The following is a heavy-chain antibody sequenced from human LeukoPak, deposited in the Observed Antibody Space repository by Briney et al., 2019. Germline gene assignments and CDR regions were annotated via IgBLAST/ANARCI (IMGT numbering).Heavy chain of an antibody. J-gene: IGHJ4*02. CDR1: GFTFSSYG. V-gene: IGHV3-30*18. CDR3: AKDLSHGPKYQFGELVLDRDDY. CDR2: ISYDGSNK. Sequence: GSLRLSCAASGFTFSSYGMHWVRQAPGKGLEWVAVISYDGSNKYYADSVKGRFTISRDNSKNTLYLQMNSLRAEDTAVYYCAKDLSHGPKYQFGELVLDRDDYWGQGTLVTVSS. D-gene: IGHD3-10*01.